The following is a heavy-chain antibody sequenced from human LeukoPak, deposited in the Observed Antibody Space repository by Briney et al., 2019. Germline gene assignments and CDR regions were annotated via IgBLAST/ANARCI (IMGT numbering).Heavy chain of an antibody. J-gene: IGHJ4*02. CDR2: TYYRSKWYN. V-gene: IGHV6-1*01. CDR3: ARRARYYYDSSPLGFCDY. D-gene: IGHD3-22*01. Sequence: SQTLSLTCAISGDSVSSNSAAWNWIRQSPSRGLEWLGRTYYRSKWYNDYAVSVKSRITINPDTSKNQFSLQLNSVTPEDTAVYYCARRARYYYDSSPLGFCDYWGQGTLVTVSS. CDR1: GDSVSSNSAA.